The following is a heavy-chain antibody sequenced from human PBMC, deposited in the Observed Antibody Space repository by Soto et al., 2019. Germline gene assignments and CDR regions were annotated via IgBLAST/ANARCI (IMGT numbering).Heavy chain of an antibody. CDR1: GYVFTGYY. V-gene: IGHV1-2*04. J-gene: IGHJ5*02. CDR2: INPISGDT. D-gene: IGHD6-13*01. Sequence: QVQLVQSGAEVKKPGASVKVSCKSSGYVFTGYYMHWVRQAPGQGLEWLGWINPISGDTKYAQKFQGWVTMIRDTSSNTVYMELTRLRSDDTAVYYCARDYGAAAGTSLNWFDPWGQGTLVTVSS. CDR3: ARDYGAAAGTSLNWFDP.